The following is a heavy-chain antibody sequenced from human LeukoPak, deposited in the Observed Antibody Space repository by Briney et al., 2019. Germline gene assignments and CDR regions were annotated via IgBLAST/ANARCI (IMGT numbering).Heavy chain of an antibody. CDR2: IYSGGST. D-gene: IGHD4-17*01. V-gene: IGHV3-53*01. Sequence: GGSLRLSCAASGFTVSSNYMSWVRQAPGKGLEWVSVIYSGGSTYYADSVKGRFTISRDNSKNTLYLQMNSLRAEDTVVYYCAASRDYGDLEYWGQGTLVTVSS. CDR1: GFTVSSNY. J-gene: IGHJ4*02. CDR3: AASRDYGDLEY.